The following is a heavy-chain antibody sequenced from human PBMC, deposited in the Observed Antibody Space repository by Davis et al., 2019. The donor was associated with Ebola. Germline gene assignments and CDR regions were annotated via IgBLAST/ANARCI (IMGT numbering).Heavy chain of an antibody. V-gene: IGHV1-2*06. CDR2: INPNSGCT. CDR3: ARGSAVRGVIADY. Sequence: SVNVSCKASGYTFPSYYMPWVRQAPGQGLEWMGRINPNSGCTNYAQKFQGRVTMTRDTSISTAYMELSSLRSEDTAVYYCARGSAVRGVIADYWGQGTLVTVSS. CDR1: GYTFPSYY. D-gene: IGHD3-10*01. J-gene: IGHJ4*02.